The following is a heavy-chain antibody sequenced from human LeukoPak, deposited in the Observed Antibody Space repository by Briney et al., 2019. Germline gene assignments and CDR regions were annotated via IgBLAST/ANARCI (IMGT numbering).Heavy chain of an antibody. CDR3: ARDQEGFDH. V-gene: IGHV1-46*01. Sequence: ASVKVSCKASGYTFTSNYIHWVRQAPGQGLERMGMIYPRDGSTSYAQKFQGRVTVTRDTSTSTVHMELSGLRSEDTAVYYCARDQEGFDHWGQGTLVTVSS. CDR2: IYPRDGST. CDR1: GYTFTSNY. J-gene: IGHJ4*02.